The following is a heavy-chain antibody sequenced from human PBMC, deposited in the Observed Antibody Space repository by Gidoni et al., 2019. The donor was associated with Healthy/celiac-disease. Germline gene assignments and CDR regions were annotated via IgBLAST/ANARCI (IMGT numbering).Heavy chain of an antibody. CDR2: INPSGGST. Sequence: QVQLVQSGAEVKKPGASVKVSCKASGYTFPRYYIHWVRQAPGQGLEWMGIINPSGGSTSYAQKFQGRVTMTRDTSTSTVYMELSSLRSEDTAVYYCARARGEYCSGGSCYSGFDYWGQGTLVTVSS. V-gene: IGHV1-46*01. D-gene: IGHD2-15*01. CDR1: GYTFPRYY. CDR3: ARARGEYCSGGSCYSGFDY. J-gene: IGHJ4*02.